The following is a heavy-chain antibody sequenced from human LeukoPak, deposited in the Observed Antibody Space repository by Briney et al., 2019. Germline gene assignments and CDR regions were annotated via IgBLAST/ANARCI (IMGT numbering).Heavy chain of an antibody. CDR2: IKQDGSEK. Sequence: AGGSLRLSCAATGFTFSSYWMSWVRQAPGKGLEWVANIKQDGSEKYYVDSVKGRFTISRDNAKNSLYLQMNSLRAEDTAVYYCARDVHSGAFDYWGRGTLVTVSS. V-gene: IGHV3-7*01. D-gene: IGHD6-19*01. CDR1: GFTFSSYW. CDR3: ARDVHSGAFDY. J-gene: IGHJ4*02.